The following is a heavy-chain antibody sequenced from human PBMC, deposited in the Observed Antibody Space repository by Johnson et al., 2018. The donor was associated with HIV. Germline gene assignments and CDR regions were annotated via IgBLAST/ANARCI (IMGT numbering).Heavy chain of an antibody. CDR2: IKQNGSDK. Sequence: VQLVESGGGVVQPGGSLRLSCAASGFTFSSYWMSWVRQAPGKGLEWVANIKQNGSDKYYADSVKGRFTISRDNAKSTLYLQLNSLRVDDTAVYYCAKGGGTLFGVVTGDAFDIWGQGTMVTVSS. CDR3: AKGGGTLFGVVTGDAFDI. CDR1: GFTFSSYW. J-gene: IGHJ3*02. D-gene: IGHD3-3*01. V-gene: IGHV3-7*01.